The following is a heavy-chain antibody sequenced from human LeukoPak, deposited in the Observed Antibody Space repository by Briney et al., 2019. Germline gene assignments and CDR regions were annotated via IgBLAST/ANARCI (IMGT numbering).Heavy chain of an antibody. D-gene: IGHD3-22*01. CDR3: ARGRVTYYYDGSGYYYFDY. J-gene: IGHJ4*02. CDR2: ISAYNGNT. Sequence: ASVKVSCKASGYTFTSYGISWVRQAPGQGLEWMGWISAYNGNTNYAQKLQGRVTMTTDTSTSTAYMELRSLRSDDTAVYYCARGRVTYYYDGSGYYYFDYWGQGTLVTVSS. CDR1: GYTFTSYG. V-gene: IGHV1-18*01.